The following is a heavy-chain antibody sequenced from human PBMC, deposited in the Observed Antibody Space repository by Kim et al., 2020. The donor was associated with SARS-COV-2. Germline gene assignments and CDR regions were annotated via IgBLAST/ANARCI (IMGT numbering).Heavy chain of an antibody. CDR3: ARGERPLYDYVSHMDV. D-gene: IGHD3-16*01. CDR2: TYYMSKWYN. Sequence: SQTLSLTCAISGDSVSSNSAAWNWIRQSPSRGLEWLGRTYYMSKWYNDYAVSVKSRITINPDTSKNQFSLQLNSVTPEDTAVYYCARGERPLYDYVSHMDVWGQGTTVTVSS. J-gene: IGHJ6*02. V-gene: IGHV6-1*01. CDR1: GDSVSSNSAA.